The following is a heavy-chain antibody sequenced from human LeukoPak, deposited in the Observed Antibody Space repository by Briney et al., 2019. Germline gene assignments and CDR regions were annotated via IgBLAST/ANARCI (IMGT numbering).Heavy chain of an antibody. CDR3: ARGRGSGSCDY. D-gene: IGHD3-10*01. CDR1: GFTLSNHW. J-gene: IGHJ4*02. Sequence: GGSLRLSCAASGFTLSNHWMIWVRQAPGKGLECVANIKQDGTEKYYLDSVKGRFTISRDNAKNTLYLQMNSLRAEDTAVYYCARGRGSGSCDYWGQGTLVTVSS. V-gene: IGHV3-7*01. CDR2: IKQDGTEK.